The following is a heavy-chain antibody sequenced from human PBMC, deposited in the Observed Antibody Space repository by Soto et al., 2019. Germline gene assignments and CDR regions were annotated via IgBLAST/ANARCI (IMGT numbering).Heavy chain of an antibody. CDR2: VYPDGRT. Sequence: EVQLVESGGGLVQPGGSLRLSCAASGFTVSSNYMSWVRQAPGKGLEWVSIVYPDGRTYYADSVKGRFTISRDNSKNTLYLQMNSLRAEDTAVYYCATTRPGIAPAGTRDYWGQGTLVTVSS. V-gene: IGHV3-66*01. CDR3: ATTRPGIAPAGTRDY. J-gene: IGHJ4*02. D-gene: IGHD6-13*01. CDR1: GFTVSSNY.